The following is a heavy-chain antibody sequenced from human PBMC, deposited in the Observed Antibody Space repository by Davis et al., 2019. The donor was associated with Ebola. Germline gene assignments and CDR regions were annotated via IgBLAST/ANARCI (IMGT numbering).Heavy chain of an antibody. CDR3: AKEIVVAGTDYFDY. CDR1: GFTFSSYS. Sequence: PGGSLRLSCAASGFTFSSYSMNWVRQAPGKGLEWVSYISSSSSTIYYADSVKGRFTISRDNAKNSLYLQMNSLRADDTAVYYCAKEIVVAGTDYFDYWGQGTLVTVSS. V-gene: IGHV3-48*01. D-gene: IGHD6-19*01. CDR2: ISSSSSTI. J-gene: IGHJ4*02.